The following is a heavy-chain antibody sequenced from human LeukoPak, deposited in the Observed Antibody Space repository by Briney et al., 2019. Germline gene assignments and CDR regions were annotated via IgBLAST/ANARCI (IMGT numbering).Heavy chain of an antibody. J-gene: IGHJ4*02. Sequence: PGGSLRLSCAASGFTVSSNYMSWVRQAPGKGLEWVSVISTGGSTYYADSLKGRFTISRDNYKNTLYLQMNSLRAEDTAVYYCARVDYGDYFDNWGEG. CDR2: ISTGGST. CDR3: ARVDYGDYFDN. V-gene: IGHV3-53*01. D-gene: IGHD4-17*01. CDR1: GFTVSSNY.